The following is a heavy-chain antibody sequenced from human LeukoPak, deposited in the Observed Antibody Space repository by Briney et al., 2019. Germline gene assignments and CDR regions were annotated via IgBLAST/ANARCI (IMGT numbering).Heavy chain of an antibody. V-gene: IGHV5-10-1*01. CDR3: ARPGINYDILTGYYTPYGMDV. CDR1: GYPFTSYW. D-gene: IGHD3-9*01. CDR2: IDPSDSYT. J-gene: IGHJ6*02. Sequence: HGESLKISCKGSGYPFTSYWISWVRQLPGKGLEWMGRIDPSDSYTNYSPSFQGHVTISADKSISTAYLQWSSLKASDTAMYYCARPGINYDILTGYYTPYGMDVWGQGTTVTVSS.